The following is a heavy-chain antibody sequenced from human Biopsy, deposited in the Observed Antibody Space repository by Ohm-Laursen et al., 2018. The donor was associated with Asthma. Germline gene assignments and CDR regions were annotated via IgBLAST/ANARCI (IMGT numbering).Heavy chain of an antibody. CDR2: VFWSGTT. D-gene: IGHD4-17*01. CDR1: GAYIGSRDHH. J-gene: IGHJ6*02. V-gene: IGHV4-30-4*02. CDR3: ARVASYGDLYFGIDV. Sequence: PSDTLSLTCTVGGAYIGSRDHHWSWIRQSPGTGLEWIGFVFWSGTTHYNRSLERRLSISIDTTGNEFSMTLRSVTAADTAVYFCARVASYGDLYFGIDVWGPGTTVSVS.